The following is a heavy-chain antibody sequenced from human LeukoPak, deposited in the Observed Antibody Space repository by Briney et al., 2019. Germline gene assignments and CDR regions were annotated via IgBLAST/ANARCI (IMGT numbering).Heavy chain of an antibody. D-gene: IGHD3-10*01. Sequence: ASVKVSCKASGYTFTGYYMHWVRQAPGQGLGWMGWINPNSGGTNYAQKFQGRVTMTRDTSISTAYMELSRLRSDDTAVYYCARPRITMVRGSYYFDYWGQGTLVTVSS. CDR1: GYTFTGYY. V-gene: IGHV1-2*02. CDR3: ARPRITMVRGSYYFDY. CDR2: INPNSGGT. J-gene: IGHJ4*02.